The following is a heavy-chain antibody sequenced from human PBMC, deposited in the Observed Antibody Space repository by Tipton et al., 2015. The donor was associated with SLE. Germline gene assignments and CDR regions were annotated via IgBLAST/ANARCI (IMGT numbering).Heavy chain of an antibody. D-gene: IGHD4-23*01. CDR3: ARDMKDYGGTSGLQH. CDR1: GFTFSTYA. J-gene: IGHJ1*01. Sequence: GSLRLSCSASGFTFSTYAMHWVRQAPGKGLEWVSSISETGDSTHYADSVKGRFTISRDNTKNTLYLQMDSLTAEDTAVYYCARDMKDYGGTSGLQHWGQGTLVTVSS. CDR2: ISETGDST. V-gene: IGHV3-23*01.